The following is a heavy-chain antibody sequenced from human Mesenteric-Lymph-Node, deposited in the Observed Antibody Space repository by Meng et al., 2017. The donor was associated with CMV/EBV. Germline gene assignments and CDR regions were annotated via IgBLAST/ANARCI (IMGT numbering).Heavy chain of an antibody. Sequence: LTCTVSGGSVSSGRYYWSWIRQPPGKGLEWIGYIYYSGSTNYNPSLKSRVTISVDTSKNQFSLKLSSVTAADTAVYYCARDDGYFDYWGQGTLVTVSS. CDR3: ARDDGYFDY. J-gene: IGHJ4*02. V-gene: IGHV4-61*01. CDR1: GGSVSSGRYY. CDR2: IYYSGST.